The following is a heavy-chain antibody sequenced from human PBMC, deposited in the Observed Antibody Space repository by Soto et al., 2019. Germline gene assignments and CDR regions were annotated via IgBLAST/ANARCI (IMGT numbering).Heavy chain of an antibody. CDR2: IYSGGST. Sequence: EVQLVESGGGLVQPGGSLRLSCAASGFTVSSNYMSWVRQAPGKGLEWVSVIYSGGSTYYADSVKGRFTISRDNCKNTLYLQMNSLRAEDTAVYYCARENIVVVPAAIRDAEYYYYYMDVWGKGTTVTVSS. CDR3: ARENIVVVPAAIRDAEYYYYYMDV. CDR1: GFTVSSNY. D-gene: IGHD2-2*01. J-gene: IGHJ6*03. V-gene: IGHV3-66*01.